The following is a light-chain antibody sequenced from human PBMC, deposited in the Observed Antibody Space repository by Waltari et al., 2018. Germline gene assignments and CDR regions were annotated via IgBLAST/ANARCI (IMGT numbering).Light chain of an antibody. J-gene: IGKJ4*01. CDR2: AAS. Sequence: DIQMTQSPSSLSASVGDRLTITCRPRQGISNDLAWYQQKPGKVPKLLIYAASTLKSGVPYRFSGSGSGTDFTLTINSLQPEDVATYYCQKYNSAPLTFGGGTKVEIK. CDR1: QGISND. CDR3: QKYNSAPLT. V-gene: IGKV1-27*01.